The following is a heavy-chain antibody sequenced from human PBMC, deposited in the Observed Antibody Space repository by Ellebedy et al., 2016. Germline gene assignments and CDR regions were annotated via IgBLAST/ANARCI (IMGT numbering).Heavy chain of an antibody. D-gene: IGHD2-15*01. Sequence: GESLNISXTASGFTFSNHYMSWVRQVPGKGLEWVANIKLDERKKYYVDSVKGRFTISRDNAESALYLQMNSLSAEDSGLYYCARGGSRTCNSCFSDAFDLWGQGTVVTVSS. V-gene: IGHV3-7*04. CDR1: GFTFSNHY. J-gene: IGHJ3*01. CDR2: IKLDERKK. CDR3: ARGGSRTCNSCFSDAFDL.